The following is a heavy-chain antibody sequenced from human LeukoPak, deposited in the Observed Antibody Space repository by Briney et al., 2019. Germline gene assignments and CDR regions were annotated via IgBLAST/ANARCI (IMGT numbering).Heavy chain of an antibody. J-gene: IGHJ5*02. D-gene: IGHD1-26*01. CDR1: GFMFSSNW. Sequence: GGSLRLSCAASGFMFSSNWMSWGRLAPGKGLEWVANIKEDGTETYYVDSVKGRFTISRDNAQNTLYLEMSSLSVEDTAIYSCARVGWELLNLHFDPWGQGTLVTVSS. V-gene: IGHV3-7*03. CDR3: ARVGWELLNLHFDP. CDR2: IKEDGTET.